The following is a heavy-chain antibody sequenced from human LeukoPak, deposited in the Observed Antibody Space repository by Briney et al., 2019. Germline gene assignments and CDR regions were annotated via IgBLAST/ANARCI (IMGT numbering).Heavy chain of an antibody. CDR1: GFTFSSYG. J-gene: IGHJ6*03. CDR3: AKETVAVNYYYYMDV. Sequence: PGGSLRLSCVASGFTFSSYGMHWVRQAPGKGLEWVAFIRYDGSNKYYADSVKGRFTISRDNSKNTLYLQMNSLRAEDTAVYYCAKETVAVNYYYYMDVWGKGTTVTISS. CDR2: IRYDGSNK. D-gene: IGHD6-19*01. V-gene: IGHV3-30*02.